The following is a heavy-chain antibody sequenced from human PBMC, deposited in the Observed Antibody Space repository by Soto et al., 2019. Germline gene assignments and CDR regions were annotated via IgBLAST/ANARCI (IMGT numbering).Heavy chain of an antibody. Sequence: PSETLSLTCAVYGGSFSGYYWSWIRQPPGKGLEWIGEINHSGSTNYNPSLKSRVTISVDTSKNQFSLKLSSVTAADTAVYYCARGVGIAAAGNDYYYGMDVWGQGTTVTVSS. V-gene: IGHV4-34*01. CDR3: ARGVGIAAAGNDYYYGMDV. CDR1: GGSFSGYY. J-gene: IGHJ6*02. D-gene: IGHD6-13*01. CDR2: INHSGST.